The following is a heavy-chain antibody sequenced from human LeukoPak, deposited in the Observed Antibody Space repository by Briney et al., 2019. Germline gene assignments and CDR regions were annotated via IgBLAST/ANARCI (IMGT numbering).Heavy chain of an antibody. CDR1: EFTFSTYW. D-gene: IGHD3-3*02. Sequence: GGSLRLSCVASEFTFSTYWMSWVRRAPGKGLEWVANINQDGSDKYYVDSVKGRLTISRDNAKKSLYLQMNSLRVEDTAVYYCASDPFTISAYDAFNIWGQGTVVTVSS. CDR2: INQDGSDK. CDR3: ASDPFTISAYDAFNI. V-gene: IGHV3-7*01. J-gene: IGHJ3*02.